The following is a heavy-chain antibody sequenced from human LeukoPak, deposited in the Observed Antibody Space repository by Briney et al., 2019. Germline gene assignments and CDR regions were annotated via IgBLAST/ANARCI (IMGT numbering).Heavy chain of an antibody. CDR3: ARDSNYYGSGSYYKNYYYYMDV. CDR1: GFTFSSYS. V-gene: IGHV3-30*03. J-gene: IGHJ6*03. D-gene: IGHD3-10*01. Sequence: GGSLRLSCAASGFTFSSYSIHWVRQAPGKGLEWVAVISYDGSNKYNVDSVKGRFTISRDNSKSTLYLQMNSLRAEDTAVYYCARDSNYYGSGSYYKNYYYYMDVWGKGTTVTISS. CDR2: ISYDGSNK.